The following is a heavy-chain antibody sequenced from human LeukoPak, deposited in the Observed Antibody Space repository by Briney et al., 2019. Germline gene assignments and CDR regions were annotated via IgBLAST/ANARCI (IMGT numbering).Heavy chain of an antibody. CDR2: IDPYNGDT. V-gene: IGHV1-18*01. D-gene: IGHD5-18*01. CDR1: GYTFITYG. CDR3: ARDKAPRYIYGLGL. Sequence: ASVKVSCRASGYTFITYGINWVRQAPGQGLEWMGWIDPYNGDTDYAQKVQGRVTMTKDTSTSTAHMELRSLRSDDTAVYYCARDKAPRYIYGLGLWGQGTLVTVSS. J-gene: IGHJ4*02.